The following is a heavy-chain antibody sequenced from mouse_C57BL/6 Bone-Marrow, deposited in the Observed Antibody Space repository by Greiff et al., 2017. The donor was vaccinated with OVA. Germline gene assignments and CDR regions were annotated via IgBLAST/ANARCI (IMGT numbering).Heavy chain of an antibody. J-gene: IGHJ2*01. CDR3: ASRTTVVATWRNYFDY. Sequence: EVQLQQSVAELVRPGASVKLSCTASGFNIKNTYMHWVKQRPEQGLEWIGRIDPANGNTKYAPKFQGKATITADTSSNTAYLQLSSLTSEDTAIYYCASRTTVVATWRNYFDYWGQGTTLTVSS. D-gene: IGHD1-1*01. CDR2: IDPANGNT. CDR1: GFNIKNTY. V-gene: IGHV14-3*01.